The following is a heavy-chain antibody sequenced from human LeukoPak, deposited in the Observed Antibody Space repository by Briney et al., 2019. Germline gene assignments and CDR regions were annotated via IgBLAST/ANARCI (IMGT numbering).Heavy chain of an antibody. V-gene: IGHV1-2*02. Sequence: ASVSLSCKVSGYTFTGYYIHWVRQAPGQGLEWMGWINPNSGGTNYAQKFQGRVTMTSFTSISPSYMELSRLRSDDTAVYYCARDPGPDIIVVPAPYYYYYGMDVWG. CDR2: INPNSGGT. J-gene: IGHJ6*01. CDR3: ARDPGPDIIVVPAPYYYYYGMDV. CDR1: GYTFTGYY. D-gene: IGHD2-2*01.